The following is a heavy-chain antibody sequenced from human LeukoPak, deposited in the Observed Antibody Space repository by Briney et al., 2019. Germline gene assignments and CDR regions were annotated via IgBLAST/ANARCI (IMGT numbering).Heavy chain of an antibody. CDR1: GFTFSSYW. Sequence: GGSLRLSCAASGFTFSSYWMHWVRQGPGKGLEWVSRINTDGSSTTYADSVKGRFTISRDNAKNTLYLQMNSLRAEDTAVYYCARPSRAVAGSYYYYYVDVWGRGTTVTVSS. CDR3: ARPSRAVAGSYYYYYVDV. CDR2: INTDGSST. J-gene: IGHJ6*03. D-gene: IGHD6-19*01. V-gene: IGHV3-74*01.